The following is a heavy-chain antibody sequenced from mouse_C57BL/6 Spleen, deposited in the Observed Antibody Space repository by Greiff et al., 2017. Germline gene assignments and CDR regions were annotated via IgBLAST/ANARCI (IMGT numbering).Heavy chain of an antibody. CDR2: ISSGSSTI. V-gene: IGHV5-17*01. Sequence: ELNVVESGGGLVKPGGSLKLSCAASGFTFSDYGMHWVRQAPEQGLEWVAYISSGSSTIYYADTVKGRFTISRDHATNPLFLPMTSLRSEDTAMYYCARTNWAWFAYWGQGTLVTVSA. D-gene: IGHD4-1*01. CDR1: GFTFSDYG. CDR3: ARTNWAWFAY. J-gene: IGHJ3*01.